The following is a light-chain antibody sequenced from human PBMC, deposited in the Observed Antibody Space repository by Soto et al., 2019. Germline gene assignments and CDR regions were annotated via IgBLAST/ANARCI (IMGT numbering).Light chain of an antibody. J-gene: IGKJ5*01. Sequence: EIVLTHSPATLSLSPCERATLSFRASQSVSSDLAWYQQKPGQAPRLLIYDASNRATDIPARFSGSGSGTDFTLIISSLEPADFAIYYCQHRHNWPITFGPGTRLEIK. CDR1: QSVSSD. CDR2: DAS. V-gene: IGKV3-11*01. CDR3: QHRHNWPIT.